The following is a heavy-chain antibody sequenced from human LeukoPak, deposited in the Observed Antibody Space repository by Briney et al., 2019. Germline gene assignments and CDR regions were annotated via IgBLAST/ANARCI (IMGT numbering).Heavy chain of an antibody. J-gene: IGHJ6*02. V-gene: IGHV1-69*04. D-gene: IGHD2-15*01. Sequence: ASVKVSCKASGGTFSSYAISWVRQAPGQGLEWMGRIIPILGIANYAQKFQGRVTITADKSTSTAYMELSSLRSEDTAVYYCASMVVAATSYAAHYYYYYGMDVWGQGTTVTVSS. CDR3: ASMVVAATSYAAHYYYYYGMDV. CDR1: GGTFSSYA. CDR2: IIPILGIA.